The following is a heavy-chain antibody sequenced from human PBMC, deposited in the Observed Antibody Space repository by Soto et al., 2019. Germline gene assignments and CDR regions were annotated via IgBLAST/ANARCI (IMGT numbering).Heavy chain of an antibody. CDR3: ARGEGWGYFDY. CDR2: TNPNSGGT. Sequence: QVQLVQSGAEVKKPGASVKVSCKASGYTFTGYYMHWVRQAPGQGLEWMGWTNPNSGGTTYAQKFQGRVTMTRDPSISPAYMELSRLRSDDTAVYYCARGEGWGYFDYWGQGTLVTVSS. D-gene: IGHD1-26*01. J-gene: IGHJ4*02. CDR1: GYTFTGYY. V-gene: IGHV1-2*02.